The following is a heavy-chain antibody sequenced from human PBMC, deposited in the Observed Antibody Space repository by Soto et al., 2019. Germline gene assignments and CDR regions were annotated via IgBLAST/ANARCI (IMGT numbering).Heavy chain of an antibody. CDR3: ATGRIHRRYYFDY. D-gene: IGHD4-17*01. CDR1: GYSFTSYW. V-gene: IGHV5-51*01. J-gene: IGHJ4*02. CDR2: IYPGDPDT. Sequence: GESLKISCKGSGYSFTSYWIGWVRQMPGKGLEWMGIIYPGDPDTIYNPSFQGQVTISADKSISTASLQWSSLKASDTAMYYCATGRIHRRYYFDYWGQGTLVTVSS.